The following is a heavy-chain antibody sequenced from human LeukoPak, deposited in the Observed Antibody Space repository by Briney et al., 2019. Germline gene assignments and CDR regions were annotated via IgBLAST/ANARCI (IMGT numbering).Heavy chain of an antibody. Sequence: GESLKISCKGSGYSFTSYWIGWVRQMPGKGLEWMGIIYPGDSDTRYSPSFQGQVTISADKSISTAYLQWSSLKASDTAMYYCARQGIWKRQLAFLPYNWFDPWGQGTLVTVSS. CDR3: ARQGIWKRQLAFLPYNWFDP. CDR1: GYSFTSYW. V-gene: IGHV5-51*01. D-gene: IGHD6-6*01. J-gene: IGHJ5*02. CDR2: IYPGDSDT.